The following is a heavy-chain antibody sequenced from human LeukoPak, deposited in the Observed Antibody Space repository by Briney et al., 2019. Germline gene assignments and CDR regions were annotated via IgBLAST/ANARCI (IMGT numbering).Heavy chain of an antibody. D-gene: IGHD3-22*01. CDR2: ISYDGSNK. CDR1: GFTFSSYG. V-gene: IGHV3-30*18. CDR3: AKERGYYDSSGYYQYYFDY. Sequence: GGSLRLSCAASGFTFSSYGMHWVRQAPGKGLEWVAVISYDGSNKYYADSVKGRFTISRDNSKNTLYLQMNSLRAEDTAVYYCAKERGYYDSSGYYQYYFDYWGQGTLVTVSS. J-gene: IGHJ4*02.